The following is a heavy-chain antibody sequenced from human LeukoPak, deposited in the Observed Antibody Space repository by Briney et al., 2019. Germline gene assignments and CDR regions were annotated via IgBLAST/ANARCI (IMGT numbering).Heavy chain of an antibody. CDR1: GFTFSSYG. J-gene: IGHJ6*02. CDR2: ISYDGSNK. CDR3: ARDCSSTSCYRHYYYYYYGMDV. Sequence: GGSLRLSCAASGFTFSSYGMHWVRQAPGKGLEWVAVISYDGSNKYYADSVKGRFTISRDNSKNTLYLQMNSLRAEDTAVYYCARDCSSTSCYRHYYYYYYGMDVRGQGTTVTVSS. V-gene: IGHV3-30*03. D-gene: IGHD2-2*01.